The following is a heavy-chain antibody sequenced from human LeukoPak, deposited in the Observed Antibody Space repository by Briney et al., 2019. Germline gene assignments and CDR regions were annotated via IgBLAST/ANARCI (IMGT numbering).Heavy chain of an antibody. CDR1: GSTFVDYA. CDR3: ARGRAFHYYGMDV. J-gene: IGHJ6*02. Sequence: GRSLRLSCAASGSTFVDYAMHWVRQAPGKGLEWVSVIYSGGSTYYADSVKGSFTISRDNSKNTLYLQMNSLRAEDTAVYYCARGRAFHYYGMDVWGQGTTVTVSS. D-gene: IGHD2/OR15-2a*01. V-gene: IGHV3-66*01. CDR2: IYSGGST.